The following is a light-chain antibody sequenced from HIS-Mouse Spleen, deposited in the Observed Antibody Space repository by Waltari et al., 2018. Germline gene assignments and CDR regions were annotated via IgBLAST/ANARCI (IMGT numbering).Light chain of an antibody. CDR2: GAS. Sequence: IVLTQSPGTLSLSPGDRATLSCRASQSVSSSYLAWYQQKPGQAPRLLIYGASSRATGIPDRFSGSGSGTDFTLTISRLEPEDFAVYYCQQYGSSPKTFGQGTKLEIK. CDR1: QSVSSSY. J-gene: IGKJ2*01. CDR3: QQYGSSPKT. V-gene: IGKV3-20*01.